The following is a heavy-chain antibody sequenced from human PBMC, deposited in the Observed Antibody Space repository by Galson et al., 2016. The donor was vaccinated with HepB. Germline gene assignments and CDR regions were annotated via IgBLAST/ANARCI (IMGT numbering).Heavy chain of an antibody. CDR2: VGGNTYGVTT. D-gene: IGHD4-23*01. Sequence: SLRLSCAASGFTFVDYAMGWCRQAPEKGLEWIGYVGGNTYGVTTRYAASVKGRFTISRDDSKNIVYLQMDSLNAEDTAIYYCVADHGGFDALDFWGQGTLVTVSS. J-gene: IGHJ4*02. V-gene: IGHV3-49*03. CDR1: GFTFVDYA. CDR3: VADHGGFDALDF.